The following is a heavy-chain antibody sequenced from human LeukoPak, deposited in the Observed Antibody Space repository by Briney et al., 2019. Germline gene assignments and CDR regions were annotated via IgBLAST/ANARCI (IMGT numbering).Heavy chain of an antibody. J-gene: IGHJ4*02. CDR3: ARESGQDY. Sequence: GGSLRLSCAASGFTFSSYTMNWVRQAPGKGLEWVSSISTSSSYIYYADSVKGRLTISRDNAMNSLYLQMNGLRAEDTAVYFCARESGQDYWGQGTLVTVSS. CDR2: ISTSSSYI. CDR1: GFTFSSYT. V-gene: IGHV3-21*01. D-gene: IGHD3-3*01.